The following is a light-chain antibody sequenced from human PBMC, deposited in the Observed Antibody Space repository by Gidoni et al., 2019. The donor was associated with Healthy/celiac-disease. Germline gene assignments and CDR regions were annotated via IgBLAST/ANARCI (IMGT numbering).Light chain of an antibody. Sequence: LVMTQPPDSLAVAMGVRATINCKSSQSVLYSSNNKNYLAWYQQKPGQPPQLLIYWASTRESGVPDRFSGSGSGTDSTLTISSLQAEDVAVYYCQQYYSTPYTFGQGTKLEIK. CDR3: QQYYSTPYT. CDR2: WAS. J-gene: IGKJ2*01. V-gene: IGKV4-1*01. CDR1: QSVLYSSNNKNY.